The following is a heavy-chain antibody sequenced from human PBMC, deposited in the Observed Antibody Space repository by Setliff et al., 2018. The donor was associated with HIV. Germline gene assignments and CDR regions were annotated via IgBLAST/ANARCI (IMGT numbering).Heavy chain of an antibody. J-gene: IGHJ4*02. Sequence: GGSLRLSCVGSGFSFSSRGMIWVRQAPGKGLEWVSYISSSSSTIYYADSVKGRFTISRDNAKNSLYLQMNNLRTEDTAVYFCVGGCGWYLDYWGRGTLVTVSS. CDR3: VGGCGWYLDY. CDR2: ISSSSSTI. CDR1: GFSFSSRG. V-gene: IGHV3-48*04. D-gene: IGHD6-19*01.